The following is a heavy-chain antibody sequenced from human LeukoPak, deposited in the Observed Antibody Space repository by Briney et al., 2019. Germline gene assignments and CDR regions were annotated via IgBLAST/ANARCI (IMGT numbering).Heavy chain of an antibody. D-gene: IGHD3-22*01. CDR1: GFTFSSYG. Sequence: PGGSLRLSCAASGFTFSSYGMHWVRQAPGKGLEWVAVISYDGSNKYYADSVKGRFTISRDNSKNTLYLQMNSLRAEDTAVYYCAKDLYDSSELYDGMDVWGQGTTVTASS. CDR3: AKDLYDSSELYDGMDV. J-gene: IGHJ6*02. CDR2: ISYDGSNK. V-gene: IGHV3-30*18.